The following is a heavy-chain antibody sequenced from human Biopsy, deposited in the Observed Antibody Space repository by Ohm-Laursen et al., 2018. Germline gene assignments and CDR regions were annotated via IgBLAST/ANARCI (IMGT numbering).Heavy chain of an antibody. V-gene: IGHV1-18*01. J-gene: IGHJ6*02. D-gene: IGHD3-10*01. Sequence: GASVKGSCNASGYTFTDYGVSWVRQAPGQGLEWMGWITTYNGNTNYAQKVQGRVTMTTDTSTSTAYMELRSLRSDDTAVYYCARDRGYYYYYGMDVWGQGTTVTVSS. CDR1: GYTFTDYG. CDR2: ITTYNGNT. CDR3: ARDRGYYYYYGMDV.